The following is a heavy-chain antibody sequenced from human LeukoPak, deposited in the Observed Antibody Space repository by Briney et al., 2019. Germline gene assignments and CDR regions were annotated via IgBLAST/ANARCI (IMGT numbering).Heavy chain of an antibody. CDR2: IYYSGST. D-gene: IGHD5-18*01. V-gene: IGHV4-31*03. CDR3: ARGGYSYGSGSARQYWFDP. Sequence: SETLSLTCTVSGGSISSGGYYWSWIRQHPGKGLEWIGYIYYSGSTYYNPSLKSRVTISVDTSKNQFSLKLSSVTAADTAVYYCARGGYSYGSGSARQYWFDPWGHGTLVTVSS. CDR1: GGSISSGGYY. J-gene: IGHJ5*02.